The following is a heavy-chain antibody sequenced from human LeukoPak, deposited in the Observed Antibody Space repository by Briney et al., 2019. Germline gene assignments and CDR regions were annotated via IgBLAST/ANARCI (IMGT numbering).Heavy chain of an antibody. CDR1: GGSISSSSYY. CDR3: ARLGVPAAITDY. D-gene: IGHD2-2*02. V-gene: IGHV4-39*07. CDR2: IYYSGST. J-gene: IGHJ4*02. Sequence: SETLSLTCTVSGGSISSSSYYWGWIRQPPGKGLQWIGSIYYSGSTYYNPSLESRVTISVDTSKNQFSLKLSSVTAADTAVYYCARLGVPAAITDYWGQGTLVTVSS.